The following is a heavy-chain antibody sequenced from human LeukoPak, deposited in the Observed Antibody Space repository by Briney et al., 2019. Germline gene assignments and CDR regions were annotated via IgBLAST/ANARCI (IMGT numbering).Heavy chain of an antibody. CDR3: ARDYDYVWGSYRSGAFDI. CDR1: GGSISSYY. CDR2: IYYSGST. Sequence: PSETLSLTCTVSGGSISSYYWSWIRQPPGKGLEWIGNIYYSGSTNYNPSLKSRVTISVDTSKNQFSLKLSSVTAADTAVYYCARDYDYVWGSYRSGAFDIWGQGTMVTVSS. J-gene: IGHJ3*02. D-gene: IGHD3-16*02. V-gene: IGHV4-59*12.